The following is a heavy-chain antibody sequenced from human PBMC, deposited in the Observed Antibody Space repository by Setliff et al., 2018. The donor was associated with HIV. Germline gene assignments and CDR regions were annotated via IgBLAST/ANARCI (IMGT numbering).Heavy chain of an antibody. D-gene: IGHD1-20*01. CDR3: ARFPVLGGMDV. V-gene: IGHV1-3*01. J-gene: IGHJ6*02. CDR1: GYTFTSYA. CDR2: INPGNGNT. Sequence: ASVKVSCKASGYTFTSYAIHWVRQAPGQRLEWMGWINPGNGNTKYSQKFQGRVTITWDTSASAAYMELSSLRSEDTAVYYCARFPVLGGMDVWGQGTTVTVSS.